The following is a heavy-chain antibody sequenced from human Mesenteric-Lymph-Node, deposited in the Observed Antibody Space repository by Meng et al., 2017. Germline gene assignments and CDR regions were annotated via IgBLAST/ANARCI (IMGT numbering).Heavy chain of an antibody. V-gene: IGHV3-30*04. Sequence: GGSLRLSCAASGFTFSSYAMHWVRQAPGKGLEWVAVISYDGSNKYYADSVKGRFTISRDNSKNTLYLQMNSLRAEDTAVYYCARDLYGGNSGVYWGQGTLVTVSS. CDR1: GFTFSSYA. CDR3: ARDLYGGNSGVY. J-gene: IGHJ4*02. D-gene: IGHD4-23*01. CDR2: ISYDGSNK.